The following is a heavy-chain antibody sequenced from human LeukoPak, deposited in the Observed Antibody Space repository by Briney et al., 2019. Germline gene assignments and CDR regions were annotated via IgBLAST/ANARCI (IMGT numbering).Heavy chain of an antibody. CDR2: IRSKANSYAT. V-gene: IGHV3-73*01. J-gene: IGHJ4*02. Sequence: GSLRLSCAASGFTFTTYGMHWVRQASGKGLEWVGRIRSKANSYATAYAASVKGRFTISRDDSKNTAYLQMNSLKTEDTAVYYCTSSSYGDSPTDYWGQGTLVTVSS. D-gene: IGHD4-17*01. CDR3: TSSSYGDSPTDY. CDR1: GFTFTTYG.